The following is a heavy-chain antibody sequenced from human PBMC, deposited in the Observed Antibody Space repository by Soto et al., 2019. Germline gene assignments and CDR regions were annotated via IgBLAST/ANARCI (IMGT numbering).Heavy chain of an antibody. D-gene: IGHD1-26*01. CDR2: ISNDGSNK. Sequence: QVHLVESGGGVVQPGRSLRLSCAASGFSFSTYGMHWVRQAPGKGLEWVAFISNDGSNKYYADSVKGRFTISRDNSKNTLYLQMSSLRAEDTAVYCCAKGFGNYWAVDYWGQGTLVTVSS. J-gene: IGHJ4*01. CDR1: GFSFSTYG. V-gene: IGHV3-30*18. CDR3: AKGFGNYWAVDY.